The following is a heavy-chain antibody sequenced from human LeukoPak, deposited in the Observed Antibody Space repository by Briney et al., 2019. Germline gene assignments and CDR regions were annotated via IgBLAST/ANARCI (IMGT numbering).Heavy chain of an antibody. Sequence: GESLKTSCKGFGYSFTSYWIGWVRQVPGKGLEWMGRIDPSDSYTNYSPSFQGHVTISADKSISTAYLQWSSLKASDTAMYYCARLEQHLVSVYWGQGTLVTVSS. V-gene: IGHV5-10-1*01. CDR2: IDPSDSYT. CDR3: ARLEQHLVSVY. J-gene: IGHJ4*02. D-gene: IGHD6-13*01. CDR1: GYSFTSYW.